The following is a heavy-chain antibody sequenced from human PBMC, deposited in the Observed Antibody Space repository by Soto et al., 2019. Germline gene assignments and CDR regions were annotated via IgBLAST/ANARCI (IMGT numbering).Heavy chain of an antibody. J-gene: IGHJ4*02. CDR3: AGDPVAGTYFDY. V-gene: IGHV1-18*01. CDR2: LNACNGNT. Sequence: QVQLVQSGAEVKKPGASVKVSCKASGYTFISYGISWLRQAPGQGLEWMGWLNACNGNTTYAPKLQGRVTMTRDTSTSTAYMELRSRRSDDTAVYYGAGDPVAGTYFDYWGQGTLVTVSS. CDR1: GYTFISYG. D-gene: IGHD6-19*01.